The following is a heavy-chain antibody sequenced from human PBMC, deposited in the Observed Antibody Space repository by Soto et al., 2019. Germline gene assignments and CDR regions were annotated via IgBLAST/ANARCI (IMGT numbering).Heavy chain of an antibody. D-gene: IGHD5-12*01. CDR1: GGSIGNLY. CDR2: IYNSGAR. V-gene: IGHV4-59*08. CDR3: ATHSLDSGYGSS. J-gene: IGHJ5*02. Sequence: SETLSLTCTVSGGSIGNLYLSWIRQPPGKGLEWIGYIYNSGARNYHPSLKSQVIMSVDTSRTRFTLEVTSVTAADSAVYYCATHSLDSGYGSSWGPGTLVTVSS.